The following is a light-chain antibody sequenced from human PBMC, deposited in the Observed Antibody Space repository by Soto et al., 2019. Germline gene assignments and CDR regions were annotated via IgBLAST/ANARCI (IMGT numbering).Light chain of an antibody. CDR3: QQSYSTPLT. CDR2: APS. V-gene: IGKV1-39*01. J-gene: IGKJ4*01. Sequence: DIQMTQSPSSLSASVGDRVTITSRASQSITSYLNWYQQKPGKAPKLLIYAPSSLQSGVPSRFSGSGSGTDFTLTISSLQPEDFATYYCQQSYSTPLTFGGGTKVEIK. CDR1: QSITSY.